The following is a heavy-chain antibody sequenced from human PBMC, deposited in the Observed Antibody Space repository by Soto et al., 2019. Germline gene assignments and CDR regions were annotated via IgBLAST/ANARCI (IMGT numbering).Heavy chain of an antibody. Sequence: SSETLSLTCTVSGGSISSGDYCWSWIRQPPGKGLEWIGYIYYSGSTYYNPSLKSRVTISVDTSKNQFSLKLSSVTAADTAVYYCARFTLTGYYDSSGNYFDYWGQGTLVTVSS. CDR2: IYYSGST. V-gene: IGHV4-30-4*01. J-gene: IGHJ4*02. CDR1: GGSISSGDYC. D-gene: IGHD3-22*01. CDR3: ARFTLTGYYDSSGNYFDY.